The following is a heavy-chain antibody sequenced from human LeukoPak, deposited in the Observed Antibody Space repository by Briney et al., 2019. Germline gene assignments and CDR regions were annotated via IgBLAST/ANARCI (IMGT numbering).Heavy chain of an antibody. Sequence: SESLSLTCTVSGGSISSGSYYWSWIRPPAEKGLEWIGRVYTSGSTNYNPSRKSPVTISVDTSKNQFSLKLSSVTAADTAVYYCARVDTTMAYFDYWGQGTLVTVSS. D-gene: IGHD5-18*01. CDR1: GGSISSGSYY. CDR2: VYTSGST. CDR3: ARVDTTMAYFDY. V-gene: IGHV4-61*02. J-gene: IGHJ4*02.